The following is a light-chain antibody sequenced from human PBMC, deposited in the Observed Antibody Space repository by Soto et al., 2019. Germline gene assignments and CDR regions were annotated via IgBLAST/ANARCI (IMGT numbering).Light chain of an antibody. CDR3: CSYAGTNTWV. J-gene: IGLJ3*02. V-gene: IGLV2-11*01. Sequence: QSVLTQPRSVSGSPGQSVTISCTGTSSDVGGYNYVSWYQQHPGKAPKFMIYDVSKRPSGVPDRFSGSKSGKTASLTISGLQAGDEADYYCCSYAGTNTWVVGGGTKLTVL. CDR1: SSDVGGYNY. CDR2: DVS.